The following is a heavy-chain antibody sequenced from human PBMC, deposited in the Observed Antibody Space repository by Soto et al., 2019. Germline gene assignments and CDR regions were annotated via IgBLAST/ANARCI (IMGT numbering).Heavy chain of an antibody. Sequence: QVQLVQSGAEVKKPGASVKVSCKASGYTFTSYGISWVRQAPGQGLEWMGWNSAYNGNTNYAQKLQGRVTMTTDTSTSTAHMELRSLRADDTAVYYCARDTAMALPDAWGQGTLGTVSS. CDR1: GYTFTSYG. D-gene: IGHD5-18*01. CDR2: NSAYNGNT. CDR3: ARDTAMALPDA. J-gene: IGHJ4*02. V-gene: IGHV1-18*01.